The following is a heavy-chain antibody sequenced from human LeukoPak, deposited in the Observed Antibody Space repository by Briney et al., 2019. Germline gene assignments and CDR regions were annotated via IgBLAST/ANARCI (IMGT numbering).Heavy chain of an antibody. Sequence: GGSLTLSCAASGFTFSSYSMNWVRQAPGKGLEWVSSIISSSTYIYYADSVKGRFTISRDNAKNSLYLQMNSLRAEDTAVYYCARDLSSWGATLYGVFDIWGQGTMVTVSS. D-gene: IGHD1-26*01. CDR2: IISSSTYI. CDR1: GFTFSSYS. J-gene: IGHJ3*02. V-gene: IGHV3-21*01. CDR3: ARDLSSWGATLYGVFDI.